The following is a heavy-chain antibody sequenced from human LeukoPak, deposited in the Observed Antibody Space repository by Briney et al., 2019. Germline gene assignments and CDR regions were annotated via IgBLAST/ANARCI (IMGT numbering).Heavy chain of an antibody. CDR1: GGPFRGYY. V-gene: IGHV4-34*01. CDR2: FNHSGST. J-gene: IGHJ4*02. D-gene: IGHD2-2*01. Sequence: SEPLPLTCVVYGGPFRGYYWGWFAQPPGKGLKGMGEFNHSGSTNYNPSLKSRVTISVDASKNQFSLKLSSVTAADTAVYYCARGVGRPAAIWEGFDYWGQGTLVTVSS. CDR3: ARGVGRPAAIWEGFDY.